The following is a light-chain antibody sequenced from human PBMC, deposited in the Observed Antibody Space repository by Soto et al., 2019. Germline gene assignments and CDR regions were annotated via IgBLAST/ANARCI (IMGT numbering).Light chain of an antibody. CDR2: AAS. Sequence: DIQMTQSPSSLSASVEDRVIITCRASQSISNHLNWYQQKPGKAPKLLIHAASSLHSGVPSTFSGSGSGTDFALTISSLQPEDFATYYCHQTAANPWTFAQGTKVDIK. CDR1: QSISNH. V-gene: IGKV1-39*01. CDR3: HQTAANPWT. J-gene: IGKJ1*01.